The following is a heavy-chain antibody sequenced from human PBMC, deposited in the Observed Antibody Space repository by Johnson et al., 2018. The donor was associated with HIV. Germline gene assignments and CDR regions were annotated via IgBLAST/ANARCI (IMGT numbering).Heavy chain of an antibody. CDR2: INWNGGST. D-gene: IGHD6-6*01. CDR1: GFTFSSYD. V-gene: IGHV3-20*04. J-gene: IGHJ3*02. Sequence: QLVESGGGLVQPGGSLRLSCAASGFTFSSYDMHWVRQAPGKGLEWVSGINWNGGSTGYADSVKDRFTISRDNAKNSLYLQMNSLRAEDTALYYCASTRLGAFDIWGQGTMVTVSS. CDR3: ASTRLGAFDI.